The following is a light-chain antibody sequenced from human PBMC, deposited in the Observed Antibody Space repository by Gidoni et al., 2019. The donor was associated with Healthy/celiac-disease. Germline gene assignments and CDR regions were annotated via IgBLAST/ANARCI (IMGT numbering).Light chain of an antibody. CDR3: QQYNSYSRT. J-gene: IGKJ1*01. CDR2: DAS. CDR1: QSISSW. V-gene: IGKV1-5*01. Sequence: DIQMNQSPSTLSASVGDRVTITCRASQSISSWLAWYQQKPGKAPKLLIYDASSLESGVPSRFSGSGSGTEFTLTIRSLQPDDFATYSCQQYNSYSRTFGQGTKVEIK.